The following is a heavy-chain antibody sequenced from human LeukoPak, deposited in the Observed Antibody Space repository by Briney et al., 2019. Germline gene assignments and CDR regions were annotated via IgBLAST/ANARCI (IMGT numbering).Heavy chain of an antibody. Sequence: GGSLRLSCAASGFTFSSYAMSWVRQAPGKGLEWVSAISGSGGSTYYADSVKGRFTISRDNSKNTLYLQMNSLRAEDTAVYYCAKDQPDAYDYVWGSYRYYFDYWGQGTLVTVSS. V-gene: IGHV3-23*01. CDR1: GFTFSSYA. D-gene: IGHD3-16*02. J-gene: IGHJ4*02. CDR3: AKDQPDAYDYVWGSYRYYFDY. CDR2: ISGSGGST.